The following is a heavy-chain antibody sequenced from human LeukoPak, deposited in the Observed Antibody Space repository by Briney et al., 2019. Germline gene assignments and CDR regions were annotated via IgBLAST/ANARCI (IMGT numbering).Heavy chain of an antibody. Sequence: PSGTLSLTCAVSGGSISSSNWWSWVRQPPGKGLEWIGEIYHSGSTNYNPSLKSRVTISVDKSKNQFSLKLSSVTAADTAVYYCARADYGGNSESDYWGQGTLVTVSS. CDR1: GGSISSSNW. V-gene: IGHV4-4*02. D-gene: IGHD4-23*01. CDR3: ARADYGGNSESDY. CDR2: IYHSGST. J-gene: IGHJ4*02.